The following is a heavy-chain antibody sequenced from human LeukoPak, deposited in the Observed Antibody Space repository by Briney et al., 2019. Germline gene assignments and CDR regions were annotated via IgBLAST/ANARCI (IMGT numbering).Heavy chain of an antibody. CDR3: ATVTTAVTPNYFDS. CDR1: GRSVSSSHW. CDR2: ISLSGTA. V-gene: IGHV4/OR15-8*01. J-gene: IGHJ4*02. Sequence: SETLSLTCVVSGRSVSSSHWCSWVRQTPGQGLGWIGEISLSGTAIYNPSLKRRGILSFDKSSGLFSLKLGSVTAADTAVYYCATVTTAVTPNYFDSWGQGTPVIVSS. D-gene: IGHD4-17*01.